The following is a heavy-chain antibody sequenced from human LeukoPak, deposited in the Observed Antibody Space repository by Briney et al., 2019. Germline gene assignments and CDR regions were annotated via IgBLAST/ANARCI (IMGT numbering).Heavy chain of an antibody. CDR1: GFTFSSYA. CDR2: ISGSGGST. J-gene: IGHJ4*02. V-gene: IGHV3-23*01. CDR3: RGYSNYAEFDY. D-gene: IGHD4-11*01. Sequence: PGGSLRLSCAASGFTFSSYAMHWVRQAPGKGLEWVSAISGSGGSTHYADSVKGRFTISRDNSKNTLYLQMNSLRAEDTAVYYCRGYSNYAEFDYWGQGTLVTVSS.